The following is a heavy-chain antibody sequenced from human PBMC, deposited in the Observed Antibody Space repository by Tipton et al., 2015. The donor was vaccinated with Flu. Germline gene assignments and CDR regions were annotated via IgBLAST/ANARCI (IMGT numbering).Heavy chain of an antibody. Sequence: SLRLSCAASGFTFSSYSMNWVRQATGKGLEWVSSISSSSSYIYYADSVKGRFTISRDNAKNSLYLQMNSLRAEDTAVYYCARARGDYDFWGGYYTGDDWFDPWGQGTLVTVSS. V-gene: IGHV3-21*01. CDR1: GFTFSSYS. J-gene: IGHJ5*02. CDR2: ISSSSSYI. D-gene: IGHD3-3*01. CDR3: ARARGDYDFWGGYYTGDDWFDP.